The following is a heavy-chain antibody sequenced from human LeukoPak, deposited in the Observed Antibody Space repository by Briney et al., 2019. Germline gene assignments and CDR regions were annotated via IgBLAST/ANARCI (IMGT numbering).Heavy chain of an antibody. Sequence: PGGSLRLSCAASGFTFSNAWMSWVRQAPGKGLEWVALISYDGSNKYYADSVKGRFTISRDNSKNTLYLQMNSLRAEDTAVYYCAKAGVNYYYMDVWGKGTTVTVSS. CDR2: ISYDGSNK. J-gene: IGHJ6*03. CDR3: AKAGVNYYYMDV. V-gene: IGHV3-30*18. D-gene: IGHD3-3*01. CDR1: GFTFSNAW.